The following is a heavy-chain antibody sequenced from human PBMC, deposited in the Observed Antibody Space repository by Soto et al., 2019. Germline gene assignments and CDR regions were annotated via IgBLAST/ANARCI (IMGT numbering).Heavy chain of an antibody. Sequence: SETLSLTCTVSGGSISSYYWSWIRQPPGKGLEWIGYIYYSGSTNYNPSLKSRVTISVDTSKNQFSLKLSSVTAADTAVYYCARALGGGASQGGHWFNPWGQGTLVTVSS. J-gene: IGHJ5*02. V-gene: IGHV4-59*01. D-gene: IGHD2-21*01. CDR1: GGSISSYY. CDR2: IYYSGST. CDR3: ARALGGGASQGGHWFNP.